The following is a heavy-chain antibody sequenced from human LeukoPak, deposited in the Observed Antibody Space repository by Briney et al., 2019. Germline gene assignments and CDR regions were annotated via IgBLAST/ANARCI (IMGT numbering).Heavy chain of an antibody. J-gene: IGHJ4*02. V-gene: IGHV4-59*01. Sequence: SETLSLTCTVSGASISSFYWSWIRQPPGKGLEWIGYIYYSGSTNYNPSLKSRVTISVDTSKNQFSLKLSSVTAADTAVYYCTRILWFGESNYYFDYWGQGTLVTVSS. D-gene: IGHD3-10*01. CDR2: IYYSGST. CDR3: TRILWFGESNYYFDY. CDR1: GASISSFY.